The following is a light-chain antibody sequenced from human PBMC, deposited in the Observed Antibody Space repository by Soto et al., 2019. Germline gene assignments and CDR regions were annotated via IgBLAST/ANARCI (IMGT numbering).Light chain of an antibody. CDR1: QSVSSNN. Sequence: IVLTQSPGTLSLSPGERATLSCRASQSVSSNNLVWYQQKPGQAPRLLIHGASNRATGIPDRISGSGSRTDFTLTISRREPEDFAVYYCQQYGNSLWTFGQGTKVEIK. CDR2: GAS. CDR3: QQYGNSLWT. J-gene: IGKJ1*01. V-gene: IGKV3-20*01.